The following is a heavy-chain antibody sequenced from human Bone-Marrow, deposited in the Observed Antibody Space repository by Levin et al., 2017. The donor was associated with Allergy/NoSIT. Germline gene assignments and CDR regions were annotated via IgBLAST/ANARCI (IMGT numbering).Heavy chain of an antibody. CDR3: ARGIIGDVRVAHREAFDI. J-gene: IGHJ3*02. D-gene: IGHD2/OR15-2a*01. V-gene: IGHV3-21*01. Sequence: GESLKISCTVSGFTFSLYSMNWVRQAPGKGLEWVSSISSSGTDMYNADSVKGRFTISRDNAKNSLNLQMSSLRAEDTAVYYCARGIIGDVRVAHREAFDIWGQGTMVTVSS. CDR1: GFTFSLYS. CDR2: ISSSGTDM.